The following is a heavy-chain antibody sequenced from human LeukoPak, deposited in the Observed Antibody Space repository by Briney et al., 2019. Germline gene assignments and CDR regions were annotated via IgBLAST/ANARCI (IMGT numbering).Heavy chain of an antibody. Sequence: GGSLRLSCAASGFTFSSYAMHWVRQAPGKGLEYVSAIISNGGSTYYANSVKGRFTISRDNSKNTLYLQMGSLRAEDMAVYYCARGDFYDSSGLIDYWGQGTLVTVSS. CDR2: IISNGGST. CDR1: GFTFSSYA. J-gene: IGHJ4*02. V-gene: IGHV3-64*01. CDR3: ARGDFYDSSGLIDY. D-gene: IGHD3-22*01.